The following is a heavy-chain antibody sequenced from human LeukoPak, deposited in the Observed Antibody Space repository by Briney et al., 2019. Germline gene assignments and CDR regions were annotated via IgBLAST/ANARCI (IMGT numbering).Heavy chain of an antibody. J-gene: IGHJ4*02. CDR2: IKQDGSEK. V-gene: IGHV3-7*01. CDR3: ARTLRSSDWYFRY. CDR1: GFTFSSYW. D-gene: IGHD6-19*01. Sequence: GGSLRLSCAASGFTFSSYWMSWVRQAPGKGLEWVANIKQDGSEKYYVDSVKGRFTISRDNAKNSLYLQMNSLRAEDTAVYYCARTLRSSDWYFRYWGQGTLVTVSS.